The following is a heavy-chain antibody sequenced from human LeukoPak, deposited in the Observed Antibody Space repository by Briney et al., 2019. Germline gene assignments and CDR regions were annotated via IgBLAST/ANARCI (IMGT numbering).Heavy chain of an antibody. V-gene: IGHV1-2*02. D-gene: IGHD6-19*01. CDR2: INPNSGGT. J-gene: IGHJ6*02. Sequence: GASVKVSCKASGYTFTGYYMHWVRQAPGQGLEWMGWINPNSGGTNYAQKFQGRVTMTRDTSISTAYMELSRLRSDDTAVYYCARVRYSSGWYPFYGMDVWGQGTTVTVSS. CDR3: ARVRYSSGWYPFYGMDV. CDR1: GYTFTGYY.